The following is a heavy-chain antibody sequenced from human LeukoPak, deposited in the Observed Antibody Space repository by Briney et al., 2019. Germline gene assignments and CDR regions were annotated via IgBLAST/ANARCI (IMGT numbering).Heavy chain of an antibody. V-gene: IGHV3-48*04. CDR1: GFTFSSYS. D-gene: IGHD3-10*01. Sequence: GASLRLSCVASGFTFSSYSINWVRQAPGKGLEWVAYISSSSHRTYYAVSVKGRFTISRDNAKNSLFLQMDSLRPEDTAMYYCAGPTKTDSGTKDIDYWGQGTLVTVSS. J-gene: IGHJ4*02. CDR3: AGPTKTDSGTKDIDY. CDR2: ISSSSHRT.